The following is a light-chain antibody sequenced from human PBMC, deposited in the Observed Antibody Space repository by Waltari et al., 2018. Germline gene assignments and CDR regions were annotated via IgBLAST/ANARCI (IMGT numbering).Light chain of an antibody. CDR3: QQYSNWPPYS. CDR2: GAS. V-gene: IGKV3-15*01. Sequence: EIVLTQSPGTLSLSPGERAPLSCRASQSVSSSYLAWYQQKPGQAPRLLIYGASNRAAGIPARFSGSGSGTEFTLTISSLQSEDFALYHCQQYSNWPPYSFGQGTKLEIK. CDR1: QSVSSSY. J-gene: IGKJ2*03.